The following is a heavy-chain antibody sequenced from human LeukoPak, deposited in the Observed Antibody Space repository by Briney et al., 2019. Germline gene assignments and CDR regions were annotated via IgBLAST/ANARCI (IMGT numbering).Heavy chain of an antibody. Sequence: PSETLSLTCTVSGGSISSYYWSRIRQPPGKGLEWIGHIYYSGRTHYNPTLKSRVTISVDTSKNQFSLKLSSVTAADTAVYYCARHVGNSGSGSYLTYFDYWGQGTLVTVSS. J-gene: IGHJ4*02. V-gene: IGHV4-59*08. CDR1: GGSISSYY. CDR2: IYYSGRT. CDR3: ARHVGNSGSGSYLTYFDY. D-gene: IGHD3-10*01.